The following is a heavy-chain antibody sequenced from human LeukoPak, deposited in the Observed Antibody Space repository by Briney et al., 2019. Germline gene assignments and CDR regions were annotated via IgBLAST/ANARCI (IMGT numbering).Heavy chain of an antibody. V-gene: IGHV4-34*01. CDR1: GASFSGYY. Sequence: SETLSLTCAVYGASFSGYYWSWIRQPPGKGVECIGEINDGGTTNYNPSLKSRVSISIDRSKNHFYLILTSVTAADTATYYCARSFYSNYDKWFDPWGQGTLVTVSS. J-gene: IGHJ5*02. CDR2: INDGGTT. D-gene: IGHD4-11*01. CDR3: ARSFYSNYDKWFDP.